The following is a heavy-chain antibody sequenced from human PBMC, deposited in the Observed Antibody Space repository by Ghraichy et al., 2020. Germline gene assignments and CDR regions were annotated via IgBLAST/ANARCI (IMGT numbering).Heavy chain of an antibody. J-gene: IGHJ6*02. V-gene: IGHV4-4*02. CDR3: ARGDDSSGLYYYYYYGMEV. Sequence: SETLSLTCAVSGGSISSSNWWSWVRQPPGKGLEWIGEIYHSGSTNYNPSLKSRVTISVDKSKNQFSLKLSSVTAADTAVYYCARGDDSSGLYYYYYYGMEVWGQGTTVTVSS. D-gene: IGHD3-22*01. CDR1: GGSISSSNW. CDR2: IYHSGST.